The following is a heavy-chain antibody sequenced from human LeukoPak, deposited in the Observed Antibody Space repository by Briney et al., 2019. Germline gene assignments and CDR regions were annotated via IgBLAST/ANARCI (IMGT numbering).Heavy chain of an antibody. CDR2: ISSTSTTI. D-gene: IGHD4-17*01. CDR1: GFTFSDYT. CDR3: GRDGTVTHAWSGYGFDI. V-gene: IGHV3-48*02. Sequence: PGGSLRLSCAVSGFTFSDYTMNWVRQAPGKGLEYISYISSTSTTIYYADSVKGRFTISRDNAKNSLYLQMNSLRDEDTAVYYCGRDGTVTHAWSGYGFDIWAKGQWSPSLQ. J-gene: IGHJ3*02.